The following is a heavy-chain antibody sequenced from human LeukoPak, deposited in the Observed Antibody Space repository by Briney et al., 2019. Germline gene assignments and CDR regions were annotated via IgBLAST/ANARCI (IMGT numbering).Heavy chain of an antibody. Sequence: PGGSLRLSCAASGFTFSSYGMHWVRQAPGKGLEWVAFIRYDGSNKYYADSVKGRFTISRDNSKNTLYLQMNSLRAEDTAVYYCATGFFYDYYMDLWGKGTTVTVSS. CDR1: GFTFSSYG. CDR2: IRYDGSNK. D-gene: IGHD3-10*01. V-gene: IGHV3-30*02. J-gene: IGHJ6*03. CDR3: ATGFFYDYYMDL.